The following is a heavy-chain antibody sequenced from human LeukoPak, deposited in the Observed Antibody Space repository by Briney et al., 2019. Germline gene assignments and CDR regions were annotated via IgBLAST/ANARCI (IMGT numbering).Heavy chain of an antibody. J-gene: IGHJ4*02. CDR3: ARTYYYDSGTYRYFDY. CDR1: GYSFTSYW. V-gene: IGHV5-51*01. D-gene: IGHD3-10*01. CDR2: IYPGDSDT. Sequence: GESLKISCKGSGYSFTSYWIGWVRQMPGKGLEWMGIIYPGDSDTRYSPSFQGQVTFSADKSISTAYLQWSSLKASDTAMYYCARTYYYDSGTYRYFDYWGQGTPVTVSS.